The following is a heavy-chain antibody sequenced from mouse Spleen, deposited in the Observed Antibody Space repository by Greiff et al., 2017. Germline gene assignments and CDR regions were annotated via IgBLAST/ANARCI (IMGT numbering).Heavy chain of an antibody. J-gene: IGHJ3*01. D-gene: IGHD2-13*01. CDR3: TRSDYGDYPAWFAY. CDR2: IDPETGGA. V-gene: IGHV1-15*01. CDR1: GYTFTDYE. Sequence: QVQLQQSGAELVRPGASVTLSCKASGYTFTDYEMHWVKQTPVHGLEWIGAIDPETGGAAYNQKFKGKAILTADKSSSTAYMELRSLTSEDSAVYYCTRSDYGDYPAWFAYWGQGTLVTVSA.